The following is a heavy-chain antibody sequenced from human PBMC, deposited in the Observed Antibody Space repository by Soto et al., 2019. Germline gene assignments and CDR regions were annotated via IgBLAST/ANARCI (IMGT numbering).Heavy chain of an antibody. J-gene: IGHJ4*02. CDR2: IYYSGST. Sequence: QLQLQESGPGLVKPSETLSLTCTLSDASVTSASYFWDWIRQPPGKGLEWIGSIYYSGSTYNNPSXXXXXXXXXXXXXXXXXXXXXXXXXXXXXVYYCAXXPKRSGYSGPDFCGRGTXVTVSS. CDR3: AXXPKRSGYSGPDF. CDR1: DASVTSASYF. V-gene: IGHV4-39*01. D-gene: IGHD5-12*01.